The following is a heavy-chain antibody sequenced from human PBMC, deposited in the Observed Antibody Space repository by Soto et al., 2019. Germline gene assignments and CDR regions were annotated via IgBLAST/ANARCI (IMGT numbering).Heavy chain of an antibody. CDR3: AKDTTYIQLWLHS. D-gene: IGHD5-18*01. CDR2: ISGLGAST. CDR1: GLTFSTIA. Sequence: GGSLRLSCAASGLTFSTIAMTWVRQAPGKGLEWVSGISGLGASTYYADSVKGRFTISRDNSKNTLYLQMNSLRAEDTAVYYCAKDTTYIQLWLHSWGQGTLVTVSS. J-gene: IGHJ5*02. V-gene: IGHV3-23*01.